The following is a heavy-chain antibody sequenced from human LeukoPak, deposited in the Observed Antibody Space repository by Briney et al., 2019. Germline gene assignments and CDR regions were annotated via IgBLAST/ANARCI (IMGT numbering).Heavy chain of an antibody. Sequence: TLSLTCTVSGGSISSGGYYWSWIRQHPGKGLEWIGYIHYSGSTYYSPSLKSRVTISVDTSKNQFSLKLSSVTAADTAVYYCAGSRIGYSDSSGFFDSWGQGTLVTVSS. CDR2: IHYSGST. D-gene: IGHD3-22*01. CDR1: GGSISSGGYY. J-gene: IGHJ4*02. V-gene: IGHV4-31*03. CDR3: AGSRIGYSDSSGFFDS.